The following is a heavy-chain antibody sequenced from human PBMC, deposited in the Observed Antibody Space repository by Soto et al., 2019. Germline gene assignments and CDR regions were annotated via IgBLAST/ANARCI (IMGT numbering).Heavy chain of an antibody. D-gene: IGHD3-10*01. CDR1: GGSISSYY. CDR2: IHYSGST. J-gene: IGHJ5*02. Sequence: SETLSLTCTVSGGSISSYYWTWIRQPPGKGLEWIGYIHYSGSTNYKPSLRSRVTTSVDTSKNQFSLRLSSVTAADTAVYYCARLGTYGSGSYVWENWFDPWGQGTLVTVSS. CDR3: ARLGTYGSGSYVWENWFDP. V-gene: IGHV4-59*08.